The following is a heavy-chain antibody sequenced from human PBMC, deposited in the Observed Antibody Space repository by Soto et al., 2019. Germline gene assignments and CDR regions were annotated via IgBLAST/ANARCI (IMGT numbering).Heavy chain of an antibody. V-gene: IGHV3-73*01. J-gene: IGHJ4*02. CDR1: GFAFSDSA. CDR3: TTFRGYTGSRDY. Sequence: EAQLVESGGDLVQPGRSLKLSCAASGFAFSDSAIHWVRQASGKGLEWVGRIRDKPNNYATASAASVKGRFTISRDDSQNTAYLQMNSLKVEDTAVYYCTTFRGYTGSRDYWGQGTLVTVSS. D-gene: IGHD5-12*01. CDR2: IRDKPNNYAT.